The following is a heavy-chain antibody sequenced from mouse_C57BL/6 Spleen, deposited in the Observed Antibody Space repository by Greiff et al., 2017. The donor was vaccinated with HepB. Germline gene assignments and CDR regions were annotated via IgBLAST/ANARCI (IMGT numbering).Heavy chain of an antibody. J-gene: IGHJ2*01. V-gene: IGHV1-26*01. CDR1: GYTFTDYY. D-gene: IGHD1-1*01. Sequence: VQLQQSGPELVKPGASVKISCKASGYTFTDYYMNWVKQSHGKSLEWIGDINPNNGGTSYNQKFKGKATLTVDKSSSTAYMELRSLTSEDSAVYYCAIQIITTVVAFDYWGQGTTLTVSS. CDR2: INPNNGGT. CDR3: AIQIITTVVAFDY.